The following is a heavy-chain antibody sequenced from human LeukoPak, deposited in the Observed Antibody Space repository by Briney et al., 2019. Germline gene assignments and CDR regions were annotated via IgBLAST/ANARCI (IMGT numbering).Heavy chain of an antibody. D-gene: IGHD2-2*01. J-gene: IGHJ4*02. V-gene: IGHV1-69*06. Sequence: AASVKVSCKASGGTFSSYDISWVRQAPGQGLEWMGGIMPMFGKANYAQKFQGRVTTTADKATSTAYMELSSLRSEDTAVYYCAGGRTDIVVIPATLRNYYFDHWGQGTLVTVSS. CDR1: GGTFSSYD. CDR2: IMPMFGKA. CDR3: AGGRTDIVVIPATLRNYYFDH.